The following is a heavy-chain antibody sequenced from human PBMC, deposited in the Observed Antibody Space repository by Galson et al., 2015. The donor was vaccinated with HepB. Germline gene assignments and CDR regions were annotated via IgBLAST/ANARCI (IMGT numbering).Heavy chain of an antibody. Sequence: SLRLSCAASGFTFSSYSMNWVRQAPGKGLEWVSSISSSSSYIYYADSVKGRFTISRDNAKNSLYLQMNSLRAEDTAVYYCARKDTAMVFDYWGQGTLVTVSS. D-gene: IGHD5-18*01. J-gene: IGHJ4*02. V-gene: IGHV3-21*01. CDR2: ISSSSSYI. CDR3: ARKDTAMVFDY. CDR1: GFTFSSYS.